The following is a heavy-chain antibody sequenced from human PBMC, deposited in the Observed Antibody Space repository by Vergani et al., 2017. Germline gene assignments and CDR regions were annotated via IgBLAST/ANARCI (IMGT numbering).Heavy chain of an antibody. V-gene: IGHV3-30*18. J-gene: IGHJ6*03. D-gene: IGHD2-8*01. CDR2: ISYDGSNK. CDR1: GFTFSSYG. CDR3: AKDGSQGVPWGCTNGVFFLYYYMDV. Sequence: QVQLVESGGGVVQPGRSLRLSCAASGFTFSSYGMHWVRQAPGKGLEWVAVISYDGSNKYYADSVKGRFTISRDNSKNTLYLQMNSLRAEETAVYYCAKDGSQGVPWGCTNGVFFLYYYMDVWGKGTTVTVSS.